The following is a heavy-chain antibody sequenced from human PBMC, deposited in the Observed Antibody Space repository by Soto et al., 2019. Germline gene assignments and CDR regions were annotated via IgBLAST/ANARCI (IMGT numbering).Heavy chain of an antibody. V-gene: IGHV3-48*02. CDR3: ARDGYCVSTTCYFLPDV. J-gene: IGHJ6*02. CDR2: ISSSSSTI. Sequence: EVQVVESGGGLVQPGGSPRLSCAASGFTFSRYGMNWVRQAPGKGLEWVAYISSSSSTIYYADSVKGRFTISRDNAKNSLYLQMNSLRDEDTAVYYCARDGYCVSTTCYFLPDVWGPGTTVTVSS. D-gene: IGHD2-2*03. CDR1: GFTFSRYG.